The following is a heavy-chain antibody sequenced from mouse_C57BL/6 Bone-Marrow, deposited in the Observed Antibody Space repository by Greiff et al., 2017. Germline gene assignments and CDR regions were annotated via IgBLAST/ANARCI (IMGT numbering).Heavy chain of an antibody. CDR3: ALYCGSPAMDY. D-gene: IGHD1-1*01. CDR1: GYTFTNYW. CDR2: IYPGGGYT. V-gene: IGHV1-63*01. Sequence: QVHVQQSGAELVRPGTSVKMSCKASGYTFTNYWIGWVKQRPGHGLEWIGDIYPGGGYTNYNEKFKGKATLTADKSSSTAYMQFSSLTSEDSAIYYCALYCGSPAMDYWGQGTSVTVSS. J-gene: IGHJ4*01.